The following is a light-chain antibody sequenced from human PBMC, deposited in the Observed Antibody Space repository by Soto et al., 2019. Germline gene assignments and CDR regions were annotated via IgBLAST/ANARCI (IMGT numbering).Light chain of an antibody. CDR3: QHYGSSPWT. Sequence: EIVLPQSPGTLSFSPGERATLSCRASQSVGSNFLAWYQQNPGQAPRLLIYGASSRATGIPDRFSGSGSGTDFTLTISRLEPEDFAIYCCQHYGSSPWTFGQGTEVEIK. CDR1: QSVGSNF. J-gene: IGKJ1*01. V-gene: IGKV3-20*01. CDR2: GAS.